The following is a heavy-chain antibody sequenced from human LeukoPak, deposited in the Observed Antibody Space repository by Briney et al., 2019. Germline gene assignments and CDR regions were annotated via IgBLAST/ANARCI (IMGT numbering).Heavy chain of an antibody. D-gene: IGHD1-26*01. Sequence: GGSLRLSCAASGFLVSSNYMSWVRQAPGRGLEWVSVMYSGGTTYYADSVKGRFTISRDNSKNTLYLQVNSLRAEDTAVYYCARDPPEWELHEGFDYWGQGTLVTVSS. V-gene: IGHV3-53*01. CDR3: ARDPPEWELHEGFDY. CDR1: GFLVSSNY. CDR2: MYSGGTT. J-gene: IGHJ4*02.